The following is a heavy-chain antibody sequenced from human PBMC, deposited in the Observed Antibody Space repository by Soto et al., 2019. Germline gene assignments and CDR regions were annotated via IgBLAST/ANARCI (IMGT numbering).Heavy chain of an antibody. Sequence: SETLSLTCAVYGGSFSGYYWSWIRQPPGKGLEWIGEINHSGSTNYNPSLKSRVTISVDTSKNQFSLKLSSVTAADTAVYYCARKVPFGRYFAWLLGNWFAPWGQGTLVT. V-gene: IGHV4-34*01. J-gene: IGHJ5*02. CDR1: GGSFSGYY. CDR3: ARKVPFGRYFAWLLGNWFAP. D-gene: IGHD3-9*01. CDR2: INHSGST.